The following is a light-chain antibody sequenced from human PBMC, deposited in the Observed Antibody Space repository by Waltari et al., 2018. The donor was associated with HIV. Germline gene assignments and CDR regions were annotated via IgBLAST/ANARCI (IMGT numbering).Light chain of an antibody. Sequence: EIVLTQSPATLSLSPGRSATLSCRDSQTGGSHLAWYQHKPGQAPRLLIYDASNRATGIPARFSGSGSGTEFTLTISSLEPEDFADYYCQQRSNWLTFGGGTKVEIK. CDR2: DAS. V-gene: IGKV3-11*01. CDR3: QQRSNWLT. CDR1: QTGGSH. J-gene: IGKJ4*01.